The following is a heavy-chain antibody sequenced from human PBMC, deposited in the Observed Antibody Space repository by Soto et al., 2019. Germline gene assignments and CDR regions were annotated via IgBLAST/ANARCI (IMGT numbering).Heavy chain of an antibody. CDR3: ARGVVVVVAATPSFDY. V-gene: IGHV4-34*01. D-gene: IGHD2-15*01. Sequence: QVQLQQWGAGLLKPSETLSLTCAVYGGSFSGYYWSWIRQPPGKGLEWIGEINHSGSTNYNPSLKSRVTISVDTSKNQFSLKLSSVTAADTAVYYCARGVVVVVAATPSFDYWGQGTLVTVSS. CDR1: GGSFSGYY. CDR2: INHSGST. J-gene: IGHJ4*02.